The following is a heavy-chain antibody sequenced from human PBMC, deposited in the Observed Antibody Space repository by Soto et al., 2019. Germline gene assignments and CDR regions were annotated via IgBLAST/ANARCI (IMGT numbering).Heavy chain of an antibody. CDR2: ISGSGGST. V-gene: IGHV3-23*01. CDR3: AKGHGGNSGFDY. CDR1: GFTFSSYA. Sequence: GGSLRLSCAASGFTFSSYAMSWVRHAPGKGLEWVSAISGSGGSTYYADSVKGRFTISRDNSKISLYLKMNSLRAEDTAVYYCAKGHGGNSGFDYWGQGTLVTVS. D-gene: IGHD2-21*02. J-gene: IGHJ4*02.